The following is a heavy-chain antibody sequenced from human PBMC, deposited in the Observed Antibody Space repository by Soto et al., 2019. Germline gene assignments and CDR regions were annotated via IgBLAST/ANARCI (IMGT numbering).Heavy chain of an antibody. V-gene: IGHV1-2*02. CDR2: ISPNSGGT. CDR1: GYTFTDYY. Sequence: SVKVSCKASGYTFTDYYMHWVRQAPGHGLEWMGWISPNSGGTNYAQKFQGRVTMTRATSITTAYMELSRLRPDDTAVYYCARGDYYVMDVWGQGTTVTAP. CDR3: ARGDYYVMDV. J-gene: IGHJ6*02.